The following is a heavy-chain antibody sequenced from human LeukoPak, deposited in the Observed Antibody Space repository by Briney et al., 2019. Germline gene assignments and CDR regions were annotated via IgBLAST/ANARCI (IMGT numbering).Heavy chain of an antibody. Sequence: GGSLRLSCAASGFTVSSNYMSWVRQAPGKVLEWVSVIYSSGITYYADSVKGRFTISRDNSKNTLYLQMNSLRAENTAVYYCAKDTLKLRFLEWSSPGYYYYYYMDVWGKGTTVTVSS. CDR2: IYSSGIT. J-gene: IGHJ6*03. V-gene: IGHV3-66*01. CDR3: AKDTLKLRFLEWSSPGYYYYYYMDV. D-gene: IGHD3-3*01. CDR1: GFTVSSNY.